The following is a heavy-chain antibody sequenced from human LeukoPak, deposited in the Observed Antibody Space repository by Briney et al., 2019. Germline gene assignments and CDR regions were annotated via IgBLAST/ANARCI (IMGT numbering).Heavy chain of an antibody. Sequence: SETLSLTCTVSGGSISSYYWSWIRQPPGKGREGMGYIYYSGSTNYNPALKSRVTISVDTSKNQFSLKLSSVTAADTAVYYCARGGYSYGSLYYYYGMDVWGQGTTVTVSS. D-gene: IGHD5-18*01. CDR3: ARGGYSYGSLYYYYGMDV. V-gene: IGHV4-59*13. CDR1: GGSISSYY. J-gene: IGHJ6*02. CDR2: IYYSGST.